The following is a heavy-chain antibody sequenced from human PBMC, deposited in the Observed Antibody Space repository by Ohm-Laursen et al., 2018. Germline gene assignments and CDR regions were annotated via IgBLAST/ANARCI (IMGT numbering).Heavy chain of an antibody. CDR3: AKGDSSGYSYYFDY. Sequence: SLRLSCSASGFTFSSFAMSWVRQAPGEGLEWVSAISGSGGNTYYADSVKGRFTISRDNSKNTLYLQMNSLRAGDTAVYYCAKGDSSGYSYYFDYWGQGTLVTVSS. V-gene: IGHV3-23*01. J-gene: IGHJ4*02. CDR1: GFTFSSFA. D-gene: IGHD3-22*01. CDR2: ISGSGGNT.